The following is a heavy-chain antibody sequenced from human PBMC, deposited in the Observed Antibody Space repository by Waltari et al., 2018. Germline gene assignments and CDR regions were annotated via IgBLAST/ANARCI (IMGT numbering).Heavy chain of an antibody. V-gene: IGHV3-53*01. D-gene: IGHD1-1*01. J-gene: IGHJ6*03. CDR2: IYNTGNT. CDR3: ATIGGERVWFYFKDV. Sequence: DVLLAESGGGLIQPGGSLRLSCEVSGLNLRTSYMSWVRQAPGKGLEWFAVIYNTGNTQHAESVKGRFTISRDISKSSVYLQMNGLRAEDTAVYYCATIGGERVWFYFKDVWGKGTTVTVSS. CDR1: GLNLRTSY.